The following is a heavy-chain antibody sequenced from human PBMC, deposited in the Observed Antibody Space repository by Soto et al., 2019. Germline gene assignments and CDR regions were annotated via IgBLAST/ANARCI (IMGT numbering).Heavy chain of an antibody. Sequence: GGSLRLSCAASGFTFSSYSMNWVRQAPGKGLEWVSYISSSSSTIYYADSVKGRFTISRDNAKNSLYLQMNSLRAEDTAVYYCARDLGYSSSSIGGQGTLVTVSS. CDR2: ISSSSSTI. J-gene: IGHJ4*02. D-gene: IGHD6-6*01. CDR3: ARDLGYSSSSI. V-gene: IGHV3-48*01. CDR1: GFTFSSYS.